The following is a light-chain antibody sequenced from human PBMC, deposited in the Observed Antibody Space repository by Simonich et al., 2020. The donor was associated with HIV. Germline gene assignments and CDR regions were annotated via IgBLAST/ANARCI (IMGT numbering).Light chain of an antibody. CDR3: MQALQTPYT. CDR1: QSLLHSNGYNF. CDR2: LGS. V-gene: IGKV2-28*01. J-gene: IGKJ2*01. Sequence: DIVMTQSPFSLPVTPGEPASIPCSSSQSLLHSNGYNFLDWYLQKTGQSPQLLIYLGSNRASGVPDRFSGSGSGTDFTLKISRVEAEDVGVYYCMQALQTPYTFGQGTKLEIK.